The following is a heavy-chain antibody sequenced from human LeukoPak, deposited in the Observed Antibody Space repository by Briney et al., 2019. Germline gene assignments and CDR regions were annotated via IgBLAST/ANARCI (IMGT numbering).Heavy chain of an antibody. D-gene: IGHD1-26*01. V-gene: IGHV1-18*01. CDR3: ALSGSYAPFAY. CDR1: GYTFTSYG. J-gene: IGHJ4*02. CDR2: ISAYNGNT. Sequence: ASVKVSCKASGYTFTSYGISWVRQAPGQGLEWMGWISAYNGNTNYAQRLQGRVTMTTDTSTSTAYMELRSLRSGDTAVYYCALSGSYAPFAYWGQGTLVTVSS.